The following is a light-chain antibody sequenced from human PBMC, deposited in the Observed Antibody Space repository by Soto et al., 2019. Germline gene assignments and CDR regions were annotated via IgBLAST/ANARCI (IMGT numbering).Light chain of an antibody. CDR2: GNN. CDR3: QTYDSALSTYV. CDR1: GSNIGSASE. V-gene: IGLV1-40*01. J-gene: IGLJ1*01. Sequence: QSALTQPPSVSGAPGQRVTISCTGSGSNIGSASEVHWYQQLPGTAPKLLIFGNNNRPSGVPARFSGSKSGTSASLAIAGLQDEDEDDYYCQTYDSALSTYVFGSGTKVTV.